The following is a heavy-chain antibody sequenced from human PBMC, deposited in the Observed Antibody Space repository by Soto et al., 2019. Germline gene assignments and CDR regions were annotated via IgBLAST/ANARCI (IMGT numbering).Heavy chain of an antibody. D-gene: IGHD6-13*01. CDR2: INHSGST. CDR3: ARGRQLGYYYYYGMDV. CDR1: GGSFSGYY. J-gene: IGHJ6*02. V-gene: IGHV4-34*01. Sequence: TSETLSLTCAVYGGSFSGYYWSWIRQPPGKGLEWIGEINHSGSTNYNPSLKSRVTISVDTSKNQFSLKLSSVTAADTAVYYCARGRQLGYYYYYGMDVWGQGTTVTVSS.